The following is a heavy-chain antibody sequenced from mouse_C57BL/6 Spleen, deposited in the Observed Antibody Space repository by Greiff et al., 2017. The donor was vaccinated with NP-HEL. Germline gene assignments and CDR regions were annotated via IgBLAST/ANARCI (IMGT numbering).Heavy chain of an antibody. D-gene: IGHD2-10*02. Sequence: VKLQQPGAELVKPGASVKMSCKASGYTFTSYWITWVKQRPGQGLEWIGDIYPGSGSTNYNEKFKSKATLTVDTSSSTAYMQLSSLTSEDSAVYYCAREGYGNYVGFAYWGQGTLVTVSA. V-gene: IGHV1-55*01. J-gene: IGHJ3*01. CDR3: AREGYGNYVGFAY. CDR1: GYTFTSYW. CDR2: IYPGSGST.